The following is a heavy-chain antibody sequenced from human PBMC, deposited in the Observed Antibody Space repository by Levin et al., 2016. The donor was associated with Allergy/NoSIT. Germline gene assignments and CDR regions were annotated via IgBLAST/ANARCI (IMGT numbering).Heavy chain of an antibody. V-gene: IGHV1-69*13. CDR2: IIPIFGTA. CDR1: GGTFSSYA. Sequence: SVKVSCKASGGTFSSYAISWVRQAPGQGLEWMGGIIPIFGTANYAQKFQGRVTITADESTSTAYMELSSLRSEDTAVYYCARARGGCSSTSCYIGLAFDIWGQGTMVTVSS. J-gene: IGHJ3*02. D-gene: IGHD2-2*02. CDR3: ARARGGCSSTSCYIGLAFDI.